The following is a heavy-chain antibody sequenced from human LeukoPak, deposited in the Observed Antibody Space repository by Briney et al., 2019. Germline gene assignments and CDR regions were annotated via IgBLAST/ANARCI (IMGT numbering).Heavy chain of an antibody. CDR1: GYTFTGYY. Sequence: GASVKVSRKASGYTFTGYYMHWVRQAPGQGLEWMGRIIPILGIANYAQKLQGRVTITADKSTSTAYMELSSLRSEDTAVYYCARATIALHWFDPWGQGTLVTVSS. CDR3: ARATIALHWFDP. CDR2: IIPILGIA. V-gene: IGHV1-69*04. J-gene: IGHJ5*02. D-gene: IGHD3-3*02.